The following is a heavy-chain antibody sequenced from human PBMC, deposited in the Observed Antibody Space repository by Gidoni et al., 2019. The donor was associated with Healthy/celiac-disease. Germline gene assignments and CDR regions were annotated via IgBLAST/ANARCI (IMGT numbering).Heavy chain of an antibody. CDR1: GDTFTSYA. D-gene: IGHD4-17*01. V-gene: IGHV1-3*01. CDR2: INAGNGNT. CDR3: ARDLRSYNWFDP. Sequence: QVQPVQSGAEVKKPGASVKVSCKASGDTFTSYAMHWVRQAPGQRLEWMGWINAGNGNTKYSQKFQGRVTITRDTSASTAYMELSSLRSEDTAVYYCARDLRSYNWFDPWGQGTLVTVSS. J-gene: IGHJ5*02.